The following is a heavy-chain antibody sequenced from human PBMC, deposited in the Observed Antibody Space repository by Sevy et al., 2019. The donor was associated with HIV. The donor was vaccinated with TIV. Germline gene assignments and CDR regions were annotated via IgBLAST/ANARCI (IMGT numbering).Heavy chain of an antibody. J-gene: IGHJ4*02. CDR2: ISSNGGST. CDR1: GFTFSSYA. D-gene: IGHD6-25*01. V-gene: IGHV3-64*01. Sequence: GGSLRLSCAASGFTFSSYAMHWVRQAPGKGLEYVSAISSNGGSTYYANSVKGRFTISRDNSKNTLYLQMGSLRAEDIAVYYCARVQVGGYYFDYWGQGTLVTVSS. CDR3: ARVQVGGYYFDY.